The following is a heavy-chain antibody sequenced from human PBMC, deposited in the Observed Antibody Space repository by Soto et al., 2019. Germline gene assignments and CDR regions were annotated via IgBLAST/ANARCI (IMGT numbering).Heavy chain of an antibody. CDR3: TKRATTVPTPGNYFDS. D-gene: IGHD1-1*01. CDR2: LTRGGTS. CDR1: GFTFSDYS. V-gene: IGHV3-23*01. Sequence: LRLSCAASGFTFSDYSMSWVRQTPERGLEWVSTLTRGGTSYYADSVQGRFTVSRDNSKNTVSLQMHSLRAEDTALYYCTKRATTVPTPGNYFDSWGQGTLVTVSS. J-gene: IGHJ4*02.